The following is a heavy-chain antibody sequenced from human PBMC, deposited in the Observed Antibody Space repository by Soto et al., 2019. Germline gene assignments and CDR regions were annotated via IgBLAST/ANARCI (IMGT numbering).Heavy chain of an antibody. CDR3: ARLIGNSWLDS. J-gene: IGHJ5*01. CDR1: GDSVSRNITA. CDR2: TYYRSKWYN. V-gene: IGHV6-1*01. Sequence: QTLSLTCDISGDSVSRNITAWSWIRQSPSRGLEWLGRTYYRSKWYNDYAVSVKGRITINPDTSNNQFSLQLNSVTPDDTAVYYCARLIGNSWLDSWGQGTLVTVSS. D-gene: IGHD2-8*01.